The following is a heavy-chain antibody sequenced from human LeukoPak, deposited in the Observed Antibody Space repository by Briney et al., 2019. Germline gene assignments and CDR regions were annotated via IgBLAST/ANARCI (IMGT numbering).Heavy chain of an antibody. CDR2: ISAYNGNT. CDR3: ARGYLSDIVVVPAAFDY. CDR1: GYTFTSYG. D-gene: IGHD2-2*01. V-gene: IGHV1-18*01. J-gene: IGHJ4*02. Sequence: SVKVSCKASGYTFTSYGISWVRQAPGQGLEWMGWISAYNGNTNYAQKLQGRVTMTTDTSTSTAYMELRSLRSDDTAVYYCARGYLSDIVVVPAAFDYWGQGTLVTVSS.